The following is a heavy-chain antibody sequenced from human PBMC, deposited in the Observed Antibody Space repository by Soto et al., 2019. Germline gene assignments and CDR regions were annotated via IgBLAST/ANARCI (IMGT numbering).Heavy chain of an antibody. CDR2: MNPNSGNT. J-gene: IGHJ6*03. CDR3: ARVRYDFWSGYAPTYYYYMDV. CDR1: GYTFTSYD. D-gene: IGHD3-3*01. V-gene: IGHV1-8*01. Sequence: ASVKVSCKASGYTFTSYDINWVRQATGQGLEWMGWMNPNSGNTGYAQKFQGRVTMTRNTAISTAYMELSSLRSEDTAVYYCARVRYDFWSGYAPTYYYYMDVWGKGTTVTVSS.